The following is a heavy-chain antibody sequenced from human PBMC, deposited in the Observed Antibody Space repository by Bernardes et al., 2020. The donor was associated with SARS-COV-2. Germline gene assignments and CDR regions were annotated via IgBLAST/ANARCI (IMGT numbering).Heavy chain of an antibody. CDR2: INHSGST. D-gene: IGHD2-15*01. V-gene: IGHV4-34*01. CDR1: GGSFSGYY. J-gene: IGHJ5*02. Sequence: SETLSLTCAVYGGSFSGYYWSWIRQPPGKGLEWIGEINHSGSTNYNPSLKSPVTISLDTSKNQLSLKLSSVTAADTAVYYCARGYEDCGGGSCYTSDWFDPWGQGTLVTVSS. CDR3: ARGYEDCGGGSCYTSDWFDP.